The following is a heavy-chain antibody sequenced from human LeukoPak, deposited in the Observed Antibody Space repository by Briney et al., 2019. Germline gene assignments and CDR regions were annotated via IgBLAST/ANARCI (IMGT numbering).Heavy chain of an antibody. CDR2: ISYDGSNK. D-gene: IGHD5-24*01. Sequence: PGGSLRLSCAASGFTFSSYGMHWVRQAPGKGLEWVAVISYDGSNKYYADSVKGRFTISRDNANNTLYLQVNSLRAEDTAVYFCARGYINYVDYWGQGTLVTVSS. CDR3: ARGYINYVDY. J-gene: IGHJ4*02. CDR1: GFTFSSYG. V-gene: IGHV3-30*03.